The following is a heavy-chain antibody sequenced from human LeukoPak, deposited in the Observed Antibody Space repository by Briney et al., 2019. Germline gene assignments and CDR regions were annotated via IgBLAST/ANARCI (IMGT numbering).Heavy chain of an antibody. CDR1: GFTFTGHT. V-gene: IGHV3-23*01. CDR3: AKDPNPFYDFWSGYK. Sequence: GGSLRLSCAASGFTFTGHTMTWLRQAPGKGLEWVSIIGGRDDRSYYADSVKGRFTISRDNSKNILYLQMNSLRAEDTAVYYCAKDPNPFYDFWSGYKWGQGTLVTVSS. CDR2: IGGRDDRS. D-gene: IGHD3-3*01. J-gene: IGHJ4*02.